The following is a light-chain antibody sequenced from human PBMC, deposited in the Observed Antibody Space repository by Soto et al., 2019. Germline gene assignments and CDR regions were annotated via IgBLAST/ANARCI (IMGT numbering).Light chain of an antibody. CDR1: QSISSSY. CDR2: GAS. CDR3: QQYGRSSYT. J-gene: IGKJ2*01. V-gene: IGKV3-20*01. Sequence: EIVLTQSPGTLSLSPGERATLSCRASQSISSSYLAWYQQKPGQAPRLLIFGASSRATGIPDRFSGSGSGTHFTLTISRLEPEDFAVYFCQQYGRSSYTFAQGPKLEIK.